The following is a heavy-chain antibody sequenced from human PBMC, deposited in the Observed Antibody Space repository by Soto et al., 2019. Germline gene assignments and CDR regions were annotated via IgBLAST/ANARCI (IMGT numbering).Heavy chain of an antibody. CDR2: IYYSGST. CDR3: AREGYSISWYAWGAFDI. Sequence: SETLSLTCTVTGGSISSYYWSWIRQPTGKGLEWIGYIYYSGSTNYNPSLKSRVTISVDTSKNQFSLKLSSVTAADTAVYYCAREGYSISWYAWGAFDIWGLETIVTVSS. J-gene: IGHJ3*02. CDR1: GGSISSYY. D-gene: IGHD6-13*01. V-gene: IGHV4-59*01.